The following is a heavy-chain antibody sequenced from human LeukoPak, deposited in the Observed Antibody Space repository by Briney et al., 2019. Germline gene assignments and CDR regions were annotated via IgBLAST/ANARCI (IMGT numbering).Heavy chain of an antibody. CDR1: GFTFSIYS. V-gene: IGHV3-21*01. CDR3: ASEGTARDAFYI. Sequence: KTGGSLRLSCAVSGFTFSIYSMNGVPGAPEKGVEGVSSISSSSRYKSYAESVKCRFTSSRDKSKISLYLQMTRLRDEDTSMCDSASEGTARDAFYIGGQGKMVTVSA. J-gene: IGHJ3*02. CDR2: ISSSSRYK. D-gene: IGHD1-1*01.